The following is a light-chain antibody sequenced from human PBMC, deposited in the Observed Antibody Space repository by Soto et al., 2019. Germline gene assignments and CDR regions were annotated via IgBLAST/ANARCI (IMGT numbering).Light chain of an antibody. Sequence: QSVLTQPPSASGTPGQRVTISCSGSSSNIGSNTVNWYQQLPGTAPKLLIYSNNQRPSGVPDRFSGSMSGTSASLAISGLQSEDEADYYCAAWDDSLNGSVVFGGGTKLTVL. J-gene: IGLJ2*01. CDR3: AAWDDSLNGSVV. CDR1: SSNIGSNT. CDR2: SNN. V-gene: IGLV1-44*01.